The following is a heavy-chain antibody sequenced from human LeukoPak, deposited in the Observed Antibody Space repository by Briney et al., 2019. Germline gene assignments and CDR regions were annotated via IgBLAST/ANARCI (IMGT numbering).Heavy chain of an antibody. D-gene: IGHD3-10*01. CDR2: ISGSGGSA. CDR3: AKVSVRGVTYAFDI. Sequence: GGTLRLSCAASGFTFSSYGMSWVRQAPGKGLEWVSAISGSGGSAYYADSVKGRFTISRDNSKNTLYLQMNSLRAEDTAVYYCAKVSVRGVTYAFDIWGQGTMVTVSS. J-gene: IGHJ3*02. V-gene: IGHV3-23*01. CDR1: GFTFSSYG.